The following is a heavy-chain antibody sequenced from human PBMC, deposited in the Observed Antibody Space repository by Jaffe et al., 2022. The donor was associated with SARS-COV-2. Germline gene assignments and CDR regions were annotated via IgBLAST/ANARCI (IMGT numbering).Heavy chain of an antibody. CDR1: GGSISGSSHY. D-gene: IGHD7-27*01. CDR2: IYYSGST. CDR3: ARLSGEGGYYYYYYYMDV. Sequence: QLQLQESGPGLVKPSETLSLTCTVSGGSISGSSHYWGWIRQPPGKGLECIGSIYYSGSTNYNPSLKSRLTISVDTSKDQFSLKLSSVTAADTAVYYCARLSGEGGYYYYYYYMDVWGKGTTVTVSS. J-gene: IGHJ6*03. V-gene: IGHV4-39*01.